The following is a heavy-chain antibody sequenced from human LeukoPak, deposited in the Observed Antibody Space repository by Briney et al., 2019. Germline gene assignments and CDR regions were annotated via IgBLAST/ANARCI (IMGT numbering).Heavy chain of an antibody. V-gene: IGHV7-4-1*02. Sequence: ASVKVSCKASGYTFTSYAMNWVRQAPGQGLEWMGWINTNTGNPTYAQGFTGRFVFSLDTSVSTAYLEISSLKAEDTAVYYCASSSSSGWNGPFDYWGQGTLVTVSS. J-gene: IGHJ4*02. CDR1: GYTFTSYA. CDR3: ASSSSSGWNGPFDY. D-gene: IGHD6-19*01. CDR2: INTNTGNP.